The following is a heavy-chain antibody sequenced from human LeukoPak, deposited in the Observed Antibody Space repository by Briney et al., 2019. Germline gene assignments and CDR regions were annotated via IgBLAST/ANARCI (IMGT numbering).Heavy chain of an antibody. J-gene: IGHJ4*02. Sequence: ASVKVSCKASGGTFSSYAISWVRQAPGQGLEWMGGIIPIFGTANYAQKFQGRVTITADGSTSTAYMELSSLRSEDTAVYYCARDYDFWSGYYSPTRGYFGYWGQGTLVTVSS. CDR1: GGTFSSYA. CDR2: IIPIFGTA. V-gene: IGHV1-69*13. CDR3: ARDYDFWSGYYSPTRGYFGY. D-gene: IGHD3-3*01.